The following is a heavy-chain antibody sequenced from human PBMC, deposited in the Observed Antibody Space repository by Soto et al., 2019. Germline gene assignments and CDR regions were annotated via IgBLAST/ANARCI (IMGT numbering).Heavy chain of an antibody. CDR2: IDPSDSYT. Sequence: PGESLKISCKGSGYSFTSYWVSWVRQMPGKGLEWMGRIDPSDSYTNYSPSFQGHVTISADKSISTAYLQWSSLKASDTAMYYCARHQFGELLYRYYYYYGMDVWGQGTTVTVSS. J-gene: IGHJ6*02. D-gene: IGHD3-10*01. CDR1: GYSFTSYW. V-gene: IGHV5-10-1*01. CDR3: ARHQFGELLYRYYYYYGMDV.